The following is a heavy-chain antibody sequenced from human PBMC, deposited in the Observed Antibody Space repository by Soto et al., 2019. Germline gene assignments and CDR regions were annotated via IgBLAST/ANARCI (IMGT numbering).Heavy chain of an antibody. V-gene: IGHV1-46*01. J-gene: IGHJ4*02. CDR3: AREAPQKGNAKRGDETDY. Sequence: QVQLVQSGAEVKKPGASVKVSCKASGYTFTSYYMHWVRQAPGQGLAWMGIINTSGGSTSYAQKFQCRVTMTRDTSTSTVYMELSSRRSEDTAVYYCAREAPQKGNAKRGDETDYWGQGTLVTVSS. D-gene: IGHD1-1*01. CDR1: GYTFTSYY. CDR2: INTSGGST.